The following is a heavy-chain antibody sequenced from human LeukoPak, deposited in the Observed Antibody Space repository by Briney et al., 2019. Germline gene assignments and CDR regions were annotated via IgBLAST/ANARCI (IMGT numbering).Heavy chain of an antibody. D-gene: IGHD2-15*01. CDR1: GFTFSSYE. Sequence: PGGSLRLSCAASGFTFSSYEMNWVRQAPGKGLEWVSVIYSGGTTYYADSVKGRFTISRDNSKNTLYLQMNSLRAEDTAVYYCARGYCSGGTCDHLDYWGQGTLVTVSS. CDR2: IYSGGTT. J-gene: IGHJ4*02. CDR3: ARGYCSGGTCDHLDY. V-gene: IGHV3-53*01.